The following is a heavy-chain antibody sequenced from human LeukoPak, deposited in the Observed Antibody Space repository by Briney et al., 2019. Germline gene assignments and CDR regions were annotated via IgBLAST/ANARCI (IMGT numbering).Heavy chain of an antibody. V-gene: IGHV4-34*01. CDR3: ARKQGGYSYATNYYYYMDV. D-gene: IGHD5-18*01. CDR2: INHSGST. CDR1: GGSFSDYY. Sequence: SETLSLTCAVYGGSFSDYYWSWIRQPPGKGLEWIGKINHSGSTNYNPSLKSRVTISVDTSKNHFSLKLSSVTAADTAVYYCARKQGGYSYATNYYYYMDVWGKETTVTVSS. J-gene: IGHJ6*03.